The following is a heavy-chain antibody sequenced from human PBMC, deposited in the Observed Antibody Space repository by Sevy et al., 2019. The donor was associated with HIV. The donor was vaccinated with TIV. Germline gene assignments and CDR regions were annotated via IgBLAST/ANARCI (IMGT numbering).Heavy chain of an antibody. V-gene: IGHV4-59*01. CDR3: ARLSRNNVGVTGVRRDGFDV. D-gene: IGHD2-21*02. J-gene: IGHJ3*01. CDR2: IYYTGKT. Sequence: SETLSLTCTVSGGSISTYYWSWIRQPPGKGLQWIGYIYYTGKTNYNPSLQTPVTMSIDTSKNQFSLRLSSVTSADTAMYYCARLSRNNVGVTGVRRDGFDVWGQGTMVTVSS. CDR1: GGSISTYY.